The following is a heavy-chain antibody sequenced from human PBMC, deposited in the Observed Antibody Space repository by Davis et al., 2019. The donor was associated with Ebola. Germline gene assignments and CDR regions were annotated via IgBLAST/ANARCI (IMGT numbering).Heavy chain of an antibody. Sequence: KVSCKGSGYSFTDSWLGWVRQMPGKGLEWMGIIYPGDSDTRYSPSFQGQVTISADKSISTAYLQWSSLKASDTAMYYCARQPIYSSSWMFDYWGQGTLVTVSS. CDR1: GYSFTDSW. D-gene: IGHD6-13*01. CDR2: IYPGDSDT. J-gene: IGHJ4*02. CDR3: ARQPIYSSSWMFDY. V-gene: IGHV5-51*01.